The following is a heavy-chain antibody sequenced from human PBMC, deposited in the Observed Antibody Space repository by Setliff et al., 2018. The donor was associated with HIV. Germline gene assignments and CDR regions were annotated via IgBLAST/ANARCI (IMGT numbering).Heavy chain of an antibody. Sequence: SETLSLTCSVSGGSTTGYHWNWIRQAAGKGLELIGSTYDSPSLKSRVTISVDTSKNQFSLKVNSVTAADTAVYYCARLRPSVADRSYFDHWGQGTLVTVSS. CDR1: GGSTTGYH. CDR2: T. V-gene: IGHV4-59*08. J-gene: IGHJ4*02. CDR3: ARLRPSVADRSYFDH. D-gene: IGHD6-19*01.